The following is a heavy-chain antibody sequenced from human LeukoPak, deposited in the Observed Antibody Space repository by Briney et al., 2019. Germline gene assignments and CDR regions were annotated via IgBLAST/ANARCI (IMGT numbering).Heavy chain of an antibody. Sequence: SETLSLTCTVSGGSMSSYYWSWIRQPPGKGLEWIGYIYYSGSTNYDPSLESRVTISVDTSKNQFSLKLSSVTAADTAVYYCARVPGYYDSSGYRDAFDIWGQGTMVTVSS. CDR1: GGSMSSYY. J-gene: IGHJ3*02. CDR2: IYYSGST. D-gene: IGHD3-22*01. V-gene: IGHV4-59*01. CDR3: ARVPGYYDSSGYRDAFDI.